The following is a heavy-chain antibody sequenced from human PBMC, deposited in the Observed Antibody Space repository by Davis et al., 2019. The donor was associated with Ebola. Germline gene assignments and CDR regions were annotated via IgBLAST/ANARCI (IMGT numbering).Heavy chain of an antibody. D-gene: IGHD1-26*01. V-gene: IGHV1-69*02. CDR3: AGGVGADDY. J-gene: IGHJ4*02. Sequence: AASVKVSCKASGGTFSTSTISWVRQAPGQGLEWMGRIIPILGIPNYAQKFQGRVTITADKSTSTAYMELNSLRSEDTAVYYYAGGVGADDYWGQGTLVTVSS. CDR1: GGTFSTST. CDR2: IIPILGIP.